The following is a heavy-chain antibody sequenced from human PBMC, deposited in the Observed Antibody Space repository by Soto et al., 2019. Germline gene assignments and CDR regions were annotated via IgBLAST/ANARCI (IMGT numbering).Heavy chain of an antibody. CDR3: ARDGFGTDAFDI. J-gene: IGHJ3*02. D-gene: IGHD1-1*01. V-gene: IGHV1-69*13. Sequence: SVKVSCKASGGTFSSYAISWVRQAPGQGLEWMGGIIPIFGTANYAQKFQGRVTITADESTSTAYVELSSLRSEDTAVYYCARDGFGTDAFDIWGQGTMVTVSS. CDR2: IIPIFGTA. CDR1: GGTFSSYA.